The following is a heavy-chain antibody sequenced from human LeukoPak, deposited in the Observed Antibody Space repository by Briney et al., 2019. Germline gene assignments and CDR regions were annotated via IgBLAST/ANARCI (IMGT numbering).Heavy chain of an antibody. V-gene: IGHV1-2*02. CDR3: AKPGTSSGYDY. Sequence: ASVEVSCKASGYTFTDYYMHWVRPAPGQGLEWMGWIDPNSGGTNYAQNFQGRVTMTRDTSISTAYMDLSRLTPDDTAVYYCAKPGTSSGYDYWGQGTLVTVSS. CDR1: GYTFTDYY. CDR2: IDPNSGGT. J-gene: IGHJ4*02. D-gene: IGHD5-12*01.